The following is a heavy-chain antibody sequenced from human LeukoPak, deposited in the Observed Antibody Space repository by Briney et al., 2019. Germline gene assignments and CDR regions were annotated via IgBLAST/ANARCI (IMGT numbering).Heavy chain of an antibody. CDR2: ISAYNGNT. J-gene: IGHJ6*03. D-gene: IGHD6-13*01. CDR3: ARLVGKQQLVPRDYYYYYMDV. V-gene: IGHV1-18*01. CDR1: GYTFTSYG. Sequence: ASVKVSCKASGYTFTSYGISWVRQAPGQGLEWMGWISAYNGNTNYAQKLQGRVTMTTDTSTSTAYMELRSLRSDDTAVYYCARLVGKQQLVPRDYYYYYMDVWGKGTTVTVSS.